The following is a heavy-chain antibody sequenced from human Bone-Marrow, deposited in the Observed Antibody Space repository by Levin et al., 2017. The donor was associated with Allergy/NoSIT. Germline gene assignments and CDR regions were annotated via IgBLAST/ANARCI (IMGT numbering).Heavy chain of an antibody. V-gene: IGHV2-5*02. J-gene: IGHJ4*02. CDR2: IYWDDSK. CDR1: GFSLSTPGVG. D-gene: IGHD6-19*01. Sequence: QTLSLTCTFSGFSLSTPGVGVAWIRQPPGEALEWLALIYWDDSKRYSPSLESRLNIAKDTSKNQVVLTLTNLDPVDTATYFCAHIRWMVNASGFDYWGRGTLGTVSS. CDR3: AHIRWMVNASGFDY.